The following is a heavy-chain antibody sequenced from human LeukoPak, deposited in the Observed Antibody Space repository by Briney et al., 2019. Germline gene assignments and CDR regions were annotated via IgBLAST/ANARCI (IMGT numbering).Heavy chain of an antibody. CDR1: GFTFSSYA. V-gene: IGHV3-30-3*01. CDR2: ISYDGSNK. J-gene: IGHJ4*02. Sequence: PGGSLRLSCAASGFTFSSYAMHWVRQAPGKGLEWVAVISYDGSNKYYADSVRGRFTISRDNSKNTLYLQVNSLRAEDTAVYYCARDMGYSSSWYLGYWGQGTLVTVSS. D-gene: IGHD6-13*01. CDR3: ARDMGYSSSWYLGY.